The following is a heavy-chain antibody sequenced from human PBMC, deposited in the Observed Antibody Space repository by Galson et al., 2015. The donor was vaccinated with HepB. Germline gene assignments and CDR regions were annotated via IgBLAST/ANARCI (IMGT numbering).Heavy chain of an antibody. CDR2: INAGNGNT. V-gene: IGHV1-3*01. CDR1: GYTFTSYA. J-gene: IGHJ4*02. CDR3: ASRRPQGVGAFDY. Sequence: SVKVSCKASGYTFTSYAMHWVRQAPGQRLEWMGWINAGNGNTKYSQKFQGRVTITRDTSASTAYMELSSLRSEDTAVYYCASRRPQGVGAFDYWGQGTLVTVSS. D-gene: IGHD1-26*01.